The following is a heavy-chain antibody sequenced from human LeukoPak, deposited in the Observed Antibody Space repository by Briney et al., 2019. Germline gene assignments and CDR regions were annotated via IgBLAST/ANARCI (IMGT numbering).Heavy chain of an antibody. CDR2: IWYDGSNE. D-gene: IGHD4-17*01. V-gene: IGHV3-33*01. CDR3: ARDYGDLPARVPCFDY. CDR1: GFTFSIYG. J-gene: IGHJ4*02. Sequence: GWSLRLSCAASGFTFSIYGMHWVGQAPGKGLEWVAVIWYDGSNEIYADSVKGRFTISRDNAKNSLYLQMKSLRDEATAIYYCARDYGDLPARVPCFDYWGQGTLVTVSS.